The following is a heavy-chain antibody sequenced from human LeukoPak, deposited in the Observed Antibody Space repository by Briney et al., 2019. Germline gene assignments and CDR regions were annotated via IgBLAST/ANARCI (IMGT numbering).Heavy chain of an antibody. J-gene: IGHJ4*02. CDR1: GCTFTSYY. Sequence: ASVKVSCKASGCTFTSYYMHWVRQAPGQGLKWMGGIIPIFGTANYAQKFQGRVTITADESTSTAYMELSSLRSEDTAVYYCASPRLDSSSWYEGFDYWGQGTLVTVSS. CDR2: IIPIFGTA. V-gene: IGHV1-69*13. D-gene: IGHD6-13*01. CDR3: ASPRLDSSSWYEGFDY.